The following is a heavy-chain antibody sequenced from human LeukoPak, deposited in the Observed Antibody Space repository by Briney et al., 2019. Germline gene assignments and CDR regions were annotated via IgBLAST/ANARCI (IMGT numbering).Heavy chain of an antibody. CDR2: ISGSGGST. Sequence: PGGSLRLSCAASGFTFSSYAMSWVRQAPGKGLEWVSAISGSGGSTYYADSVKGRFTISRDNSKNTLYLQMNSLRAEDTAVYYXXXXXXXXRFLECPVGYWGQGTLVTVSS. V-gene: IGHV3-23*01. D-gene: IGHD3-3*01. CDR1: GFTFSSYA. J-gene: IGHJ4*02. CDR3: XXXXXXXRFLECPVGY.